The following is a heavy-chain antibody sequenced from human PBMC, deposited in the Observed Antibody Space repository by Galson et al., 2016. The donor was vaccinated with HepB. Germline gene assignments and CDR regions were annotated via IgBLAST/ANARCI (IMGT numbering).Heavy chain of an antibody. CDR1: GYSFTSYW. CDR3: ARGSGGKAVPSTLFDY. V-gene: IGHV5-51*01. D-gene: IGHD6-19*01. J-gene: IGHJ4*02. CDR2: IYPGDSET. Sequence: QSGAEVKKPGESLKISCKGSGYSFTSYWIAWVRQMPGKGLEWMGIIYPGDSETRYSPPFQGQVTISADKSISTAYLQWSSLKASDTAMYYCARGSGGKAVPSTLFDYWGQGALVTVSS.